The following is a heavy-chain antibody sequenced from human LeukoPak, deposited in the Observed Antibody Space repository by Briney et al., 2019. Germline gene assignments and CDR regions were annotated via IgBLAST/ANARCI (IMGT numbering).Heavy chain of an antibody. CDR3: ARAWLGLTGDAYTADNWFDP. V-gene: IGHV1-18*01. J-gene: IGHJ5*02. D-gene: IGHD5-24*01. Sequence: ASVKVSCKASGYTFTSYGISWVRQAPGQGLEWMGWISAYNGNTNYAQKLQGRVTMTTDTSTSTAYMELRSLRSDDTAVYYCARAWLGLTGDAYTADNWFDPWGQGTLVTVSS. CDR2: ISAYNGNT. CDR1: GYTFTSYG.